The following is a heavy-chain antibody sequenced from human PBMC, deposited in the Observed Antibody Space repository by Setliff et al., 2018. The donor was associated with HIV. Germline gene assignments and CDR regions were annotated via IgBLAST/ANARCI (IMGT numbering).Heavy chain of an antibody. CDR1: GYTFTDYY. CDR2: IHPENSET. J-gene: IGHJ6*03. Sequence: GASVKVSCKASGYTFTDYYMHWVQQAPGKGLEWVGRIHPENSETVYAAKFQGRVIMTADTSTDTAYTVLSRLRSEDTAVYYCATGYNFGPQTDYHYYYMDVWGKGTTVTVSS. CDR3: ATGYNFGPQTDYHYYYMDV. D-gene: IGHD5-18*01. V-gene: IGHV1-69-2*01.